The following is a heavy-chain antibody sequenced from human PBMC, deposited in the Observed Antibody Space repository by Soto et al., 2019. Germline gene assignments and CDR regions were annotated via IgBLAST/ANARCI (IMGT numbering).Heavy chain of an antibody. CDR2: MYHSGST. CDR3: ASPKIAFYNWFDP. CDR1: GGSISSGGYS. Sequence: SETLSLTCAVSGGSISSGGYSWSWIRQPPGKGLEWIGYMYHSGSTYYNPSLKSRVTISVDTSKNQFSLKLSSVTATDTAVYYCASPKIAFYNWFDPWGQGTLVTVSS. V-gene: IGHV4-30-2*01. D-gene: IGHD3-3*02. J-gene: IGHJ5*02.